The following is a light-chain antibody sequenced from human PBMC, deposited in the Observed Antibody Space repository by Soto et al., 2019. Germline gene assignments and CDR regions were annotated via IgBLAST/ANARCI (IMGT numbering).Light chain of an antibody. CDR3: SSYTSSSTSASYV. CDR2: EVS. CDR1: SSDVNDYNF. V-gene: IGLV2-14*01. J-gene: IGLJ1*01. Sequence: QSVLTQPASVSGSPGQSIIISCTGTSSDVNDYNFVSWSQPHPGQAPTLMIYEVSYLPSGRSNRFSASKSGNTPPLTLPALPVEDEADYFCSSYTSSSTSASYVFGSGTKVTV.